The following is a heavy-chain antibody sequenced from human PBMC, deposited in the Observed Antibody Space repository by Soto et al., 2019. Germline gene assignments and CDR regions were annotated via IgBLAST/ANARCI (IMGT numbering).Heavy chain of an antibody. CDR3: AREPPGTGTTRQSGY. V-gene: IGHV4-38-2*02. J-gene: IGHJ4*02. D-gene: IGHD1-1*01. Sequence: LYLTCAVSGYSIRSGYYWGWIRQPPGKGLEWIGTIYHSGTTYYNVSLKSRVTISLDTSKNQFSLKLSSVTAADTAVYYCAREPPGTGTTRQSGYWGRGTLVTVYS. CDR1: GYSIRSGYY. CDR2: IYHSGTT.